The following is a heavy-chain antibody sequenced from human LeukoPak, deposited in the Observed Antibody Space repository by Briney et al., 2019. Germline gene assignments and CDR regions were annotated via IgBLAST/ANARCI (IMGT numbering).Heavy chain of an antibody. Sequence: SVKVSCKASGYTFTSYGISWVRQAPGQGLEWMGGIIPIFGTANYAQKFQGRVTITADESTSTAYMELSSLRSEDTAVYYCARDGTGDAFDIWGQGTMVTVSS. J-gene: IGHJ3*02. D-gene: IGHD1-1*01. V-gene: IGHV1-69*13. CDR2: IIPIFGTA. CDR1: GYTFTSYG. CDR3: ARDGTGDAFDI.